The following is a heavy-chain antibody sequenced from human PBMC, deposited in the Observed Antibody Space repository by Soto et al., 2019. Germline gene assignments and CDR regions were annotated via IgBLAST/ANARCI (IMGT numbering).Heavy chain of an antibody. CDR2: IRSKANNYAT. J-gene: IGHJ3*01. Sequence: GGSLRLSCAASGFTFSGAGIHWVRQTSGRGLEWVARIRSKANNYATAYTASVKGRFTVSRDDSKNTAYLQMDSLKTEDTALYYCTRLPEIVIVQSLDVWGQGTMVTVSS. CDR3: TRLPEIVIVQSLDV. D-gene: IGHD2-2*01. V-gene: IGHV3-73*01. CDR1: GFTFSGAG.